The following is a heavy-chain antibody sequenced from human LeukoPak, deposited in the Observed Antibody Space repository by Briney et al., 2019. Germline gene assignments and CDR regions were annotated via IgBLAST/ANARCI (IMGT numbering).Heavy chain of an antibody. CDR1: VYTLTELS. CDR2: FDPEDGET. D-gene: IGHD1-26*01. V-gene: IGHV1-24*01. CDR3: ATDVNSPPGEWELRYGMDV. Sequence: ASVKVSCKVSVYTLTELSMHWVRQAPGKGLEWMGGFDPEDGETIYAQKFQGRVTMTEDTSTDTAYMELSSLRSEDTAVYYCATDVNSPPGEWELRYGMDVWGQGTTVTVSS. J-gene: IGHJ6*02.